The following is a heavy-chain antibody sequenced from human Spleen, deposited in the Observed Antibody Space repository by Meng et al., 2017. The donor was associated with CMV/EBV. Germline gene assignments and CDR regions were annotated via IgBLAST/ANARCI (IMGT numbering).Heavy chain of an antibody. V-gene: IGHV1-8*03. CDR1: GYTFTNYD. CDR3: ARGQYGDPFDY. D-gene: IGHD4-17*01. Sequence: ASVKVSCKASGYTFTNYDIHWVRQATGQGLEWMGWVNPNGGNTGYAQKFQGRVTITRNTSISTAYMELSSLRSEDTAVYYCARGQYGDPFDYWGQGTLVTVSS. CDR2: VNPNGGNT. J-gene: IGHJ4*02.